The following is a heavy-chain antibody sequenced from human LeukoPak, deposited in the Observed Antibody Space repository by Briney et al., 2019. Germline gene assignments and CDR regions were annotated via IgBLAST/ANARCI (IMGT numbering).Heavy chain of an antibody. J-gene: IGHJ5*02. CDR1: GGSISSGGYS. D-gene: IGHD6-13*01. CDR2: IYYTGNT. CDR3: ARVLAAAGNNWFDP. V-gene: IGHV4-30-4*07. Sequence: PSETLSPTCAVSGGSISSGGYSWSWIRQPPGKAMAFIAYIYYTGNTYFNPSLKSRVTISVDTSKNQFSLKLSSVTAADTAVYYCARVLAAAGNNWFDPWGQGTLVTVSS.